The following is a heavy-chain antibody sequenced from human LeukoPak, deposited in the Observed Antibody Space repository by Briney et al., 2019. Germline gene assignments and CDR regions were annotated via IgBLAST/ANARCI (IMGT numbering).Heavy chain of an antibody. CDR3: ARSEYYGSGSYYTYPDY. D-gene: IGHD3-10*01. V-gene: IGHV3-7*01. CDR2: IKQDGSEK. Sequence: PGGSLRLSCAASGFTFSSYWMSWVRQAPGKGLEWVANIKQDGSEKYYVDPVKGRFTISRDNAKNSLYLQMNSLRAEDTAVYYCARSEYYGSGSYYTYPDYWGQGTLVTVSS. J-gene: IGHJ4*02. CDR1: GFTFSSYW.